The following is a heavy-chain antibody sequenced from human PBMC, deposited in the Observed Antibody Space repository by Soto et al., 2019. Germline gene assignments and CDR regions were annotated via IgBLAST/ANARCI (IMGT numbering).Heavy chain of an antibody. CDR1: GFTFSSYW. CDR2: IKQDGSEK. CDR3: ARETTTMVRGAKASIDY. Sequence: GGSLRLSCAASGFTFSSYWMSWVRQAPGKGLEWVANIKQDGSEKYYVDSVKGRFTISRDNAKNSLYLQMNSLRAEDTAVYYCARETTTMVRGAKASIDYWGQGTLVTVSS. V-gene: IGHV3-7*01. J-gene: IGHJ4*02. D-gene: IGHD3-10*01.